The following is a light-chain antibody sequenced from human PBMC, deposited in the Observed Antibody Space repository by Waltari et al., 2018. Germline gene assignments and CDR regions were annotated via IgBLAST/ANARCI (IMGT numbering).Light chain of an antibody. CDR3: QTWDSRTAI. CDR1: QLWDQF. Sequence: SYELTQPPSLSVSPGQTASHTCSGDQLWDQFAYWYQQGPDQSPTLVTYQDTKRPSGIPERFSGSNSGNTATLTIRGTQALDEADYYCQTWDSRTAIFGTGTKVTVV. V-gene: IGLV3-1*01. CDR2: QDT. J-gene: IGLJ1*01.